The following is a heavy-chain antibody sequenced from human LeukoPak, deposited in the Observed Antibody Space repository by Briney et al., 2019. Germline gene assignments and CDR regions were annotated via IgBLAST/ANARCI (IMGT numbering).Heavy chain of an antibody. Sequence: ASVKVSCKASGYTFTSYGISWVRQAPGQGLEWMGGIIPIFGTANYAPKFQGKITITADESTTTAYMELNRLRSEDTAVYYCARQGTYGLYYFDYWGQGTLVTVSS. CDR3: ARQGTYGLYYFDY. D-gene: IGHD3-10*01. J-gene: IGHJ4*02. V-gene: IGHV1-69*13. CDR2: IIPIFGTA. CDR1: GYTFTSYG.